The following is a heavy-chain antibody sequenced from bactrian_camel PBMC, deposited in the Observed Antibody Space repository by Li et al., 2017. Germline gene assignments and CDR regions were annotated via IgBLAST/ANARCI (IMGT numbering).Heavy chain of an antibody. CDR1: ASTDSGSTYISGTYC. V-gene: IGHV3S53*01. Sequence: HVQLVESGGGSVQAGGSLRLSCAASASTDSGSTYISGTYCLGWFRQVPGKEREGVAGIASDGSTRFGDPVKGRFTISKDNAKNTLYLQMNSLAPEDTAMYYCAADPYRGGYCSASDEYEYWGQGTQVTVS. CDR2: IASDGST. D-gene: IGHD2*01. J-gene: IGHJ4*01. CDR3: AADPYRGGYCSASDEYEY.